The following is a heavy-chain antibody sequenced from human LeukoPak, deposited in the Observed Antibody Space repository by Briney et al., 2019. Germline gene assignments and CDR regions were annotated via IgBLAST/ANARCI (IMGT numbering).Heavy chain of an antibody. CDR3: AKDLLPDFYYYYGMDV. CDR2: ISGSGGST. V-gene: IGHV3-23*01. D-gene: IGHD1-26*01. Sequence: GGSLRLSCAASGFTFRSSAMSWVRQAPGKGLEWVSAISGSGGSTYYADSVKGRFTISRDNSKNTLYLQMNSLRAEDTAVYYCAKDLLPDFYYYYGMDVWGQGTTVTVSS. CDR1: GFTFRSSA. J-gene: IGHJ6*02.